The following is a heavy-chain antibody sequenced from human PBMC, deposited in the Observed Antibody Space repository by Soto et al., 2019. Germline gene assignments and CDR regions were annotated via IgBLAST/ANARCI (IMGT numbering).Heavy chain of an antibody. Sequence: ASVKVYCKASGYTFTSYGISWVRQAPGQGLEWMGWISAYNGNTNYAQKLQGRVTMTTDTSTTTAYMELRSLRSDDTAVYYCAMYYGSGSYYNYWGQGTLVTVSS. CDR1: GYTFTSYG. CDR3: AMYYGSGSYYNY. D-gene: IGHD3-10*01. J-gene: IGHJ4*02. CDR2: ISAYNGNT. V-gene: IGHV1-18*01.